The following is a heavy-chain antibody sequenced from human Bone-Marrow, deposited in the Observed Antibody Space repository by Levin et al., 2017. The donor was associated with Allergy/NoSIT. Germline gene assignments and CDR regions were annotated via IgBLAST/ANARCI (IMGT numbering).Heavy chain of an antibody. V-gene: IGHV4-4*02. J-gene: IGHJ4*02. D-gene: IGHD2-2*01. Sequence: SETLSLTCDVSGGSIISSDWWSWVRQPPGKGLEWIGEIYHTGSTKYNPSLKSRLSISVDTSKNQFSLRLSSVIAADTAVYYCARGVPSDYWGQGTLVTVSS. CDR1: GGSIISSDW. CDR3: ARGVPSDY. CDR2: IYHTGST.